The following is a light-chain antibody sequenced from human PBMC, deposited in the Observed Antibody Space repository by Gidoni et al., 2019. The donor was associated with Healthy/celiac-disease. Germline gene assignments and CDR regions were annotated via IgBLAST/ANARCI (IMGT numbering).Light chain of an antibody. CDR1: QDISNY. J-gene: IGKJ2*01. V-gene: IGKV1-33*01. CDR2: DAS. Sequence: DIQMTQSTSSLSASVGDRVTITCQASQDISNYLNWYRQKPGKAPKLLIYDASNVETGVPSRFSGSGSGTDFTFTISSLQPEDIATYYCQQYDNLPRSTFGQGTKLEIK. CDR3: QQYDNLPRST.